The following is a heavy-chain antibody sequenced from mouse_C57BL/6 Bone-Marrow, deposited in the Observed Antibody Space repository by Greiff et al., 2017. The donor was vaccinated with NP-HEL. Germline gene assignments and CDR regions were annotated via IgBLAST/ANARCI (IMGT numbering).Heavy chain of an antibody. CDR1: GYTFTSYW. V-gene: IGHV1-69*01. CDR3: ARVRYDYDVWFAY. CDR2: IDPSDSYT. Sequence: VQLQQPGAELVMPGASVKLSCKASGYTFTSYWMHWVKQRPGQGLEWIGEIDPSDSYTNYNQKFKGKSTLTVDKSSSTAYMQLSSLTSEDSAVYYCARVRYDYDVWFAYWGQGTLVPVSA. D-gene: IGHD2-4*01. J-gene: IGHJ3*01.